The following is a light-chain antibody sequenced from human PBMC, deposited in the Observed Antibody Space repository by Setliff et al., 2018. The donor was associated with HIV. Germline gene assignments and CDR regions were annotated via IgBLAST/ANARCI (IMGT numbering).Light chain of an antibody. V-gene: IGLV1-44*01. CDR1: RSNIGDNI. CDR2: SDN. J-gene: IGLJ2*01. Sequence: QSVLTQPPSASGTPGQRVTISCSGSRSNIGDNIVNWYQQLPGTAPKLLIHSDNQRPSGVPDRFAGSRSDTSASLAISGLQSQDEADYYCAAWDDSLNGPVFGGGTKGTVL. CDR3: AAWDDSLNGPV.